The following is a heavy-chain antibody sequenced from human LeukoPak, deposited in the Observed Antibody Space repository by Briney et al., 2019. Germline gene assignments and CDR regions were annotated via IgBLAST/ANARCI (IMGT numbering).Heavy chain of an antibody. Sequence: GGSLRLSCAASGLTFSSYSMNWVRQAPGKGLEWVSSISSSSSYIYYADSVKGRFTISRDNAKNSLYLQMNSLRAEDMAVYYCARELRFLEWLFYYMDVWGKGTTVTVSS. J-gene: IGHJ6*03. D-gene: IGHD3-3*01. V-gene: IGHV3-21*01. CDR3: ARELRFLEWLFYYMDV. CDR2: ISSSSSYI. CDR1: GLTFSSYS.